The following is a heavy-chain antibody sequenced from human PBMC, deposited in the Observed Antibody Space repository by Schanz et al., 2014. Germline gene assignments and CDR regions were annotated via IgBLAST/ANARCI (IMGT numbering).Heavy chain of an antibody. J-gene: IGHJ4*02. CDR3: ARDQSPYTNSSDVRYFDY. V-gene: IGHV1-69*04. CDR1: GGTFSTYP. CDR2: IIPIHGIV. D-gene: IGHD6-6*01. Sequence: QVQLVQSGAEVKKPGSSMKVSCKASGGTFSTYPINWLRQAPGQGLEWMGRIIPIHGIVNYAQRFQDRVRITADKSTSTAYMELSSLRSDDTAVYYCARDQSPYTNSSDVRYFDYWGQGSLVTVS.